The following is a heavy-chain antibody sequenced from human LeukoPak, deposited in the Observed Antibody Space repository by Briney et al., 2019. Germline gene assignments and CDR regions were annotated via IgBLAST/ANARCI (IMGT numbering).Heavy chain of an antibody. CDR2: IRYDGNNK. J-gene: IGHJ3*02. D-gene: IGHD3-10*01. Sequence: PGGSLRLSCAASGFTFSSYGMNWVRQAPGKGLEWVAFIRYDGNNKDYADSVKGRFTISRDNSKNTLSLQMNSLRPEDTAVYYCAKDYGSYGFDIWGQGTMVTVSS. CDR3: AKDYGSYGFDI. CDR1: GFTFSSYG. V-gene: IGHV3-30*02.